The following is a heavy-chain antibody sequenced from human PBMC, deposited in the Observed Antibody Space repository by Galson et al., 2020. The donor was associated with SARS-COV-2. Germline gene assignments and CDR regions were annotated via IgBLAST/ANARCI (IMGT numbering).Heavy chain of an antibody. V-gene: IGHV4-34*01. J-gene: IGHJ6*02. CDR3: TRGDYDSRRMDV. CDR2: INHGGST. D-gene: IGHD3-3*01. CDR1: GGSLSDYY. Sequence: PSETLSLTCSVSGGSLSDYYWSWIRQSPGKGLEWIGEINHGGSTNYNPSLKSRLTMSVDTSQNQFSLRLRAVIAADTAVYYCTRGDYDSRRMDVWGQGTTVTVSS.